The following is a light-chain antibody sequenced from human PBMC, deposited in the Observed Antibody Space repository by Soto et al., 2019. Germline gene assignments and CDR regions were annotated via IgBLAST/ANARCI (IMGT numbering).Light chain of an antibody. CDR1: QSISSY. Sequence: DIQMTQSPSSLSASVGDRVTITCRASQSISSYLNWYQQKPGKAPKLLIYAASSLQSWVPSRFSGSGSGTDFTLTISSLQPEDFATYYCQQSYGTPRTFGQGTKLEIK. CDR3: QQSYGTPRT. CDR2: AAS. J-gene: IGKJ2*01. V-gene: IGKV1-39*01.